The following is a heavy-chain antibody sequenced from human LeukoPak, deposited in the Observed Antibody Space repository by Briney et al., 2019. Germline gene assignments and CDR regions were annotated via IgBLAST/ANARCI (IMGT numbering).Heavy chain of an antibody. CDR1: GYTFTGYY. D-gene: IGHD3-9*01. CDR3: ARRENHYDILTGYYLGAFDI. CDR2: INPNSGGT. Sequence: ASVKVSCKASGYTFTGYYMHWVRQAPGQGLEWMGWINPNSGGTNYAQKFQGRVTMTRDTSISTAYMELSRLRSDDTAVYYCARRENHYDILTGYYLGAFDIWGQGTMVTVSS. V-gene: IGHV1-2*02. J-gene: IGHJ3*02.